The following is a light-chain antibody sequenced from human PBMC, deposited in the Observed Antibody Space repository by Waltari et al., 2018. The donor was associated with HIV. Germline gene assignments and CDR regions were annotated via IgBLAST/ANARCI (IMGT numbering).Light chain of an antibody. CDR2: GAS. Sequence: EIVMTQSPATLAVSPGEGVTLSCRASQRVDTNLAWYQQKPGQAPRLLIYGASTRAAGIPARFSGSGSWTEFTLTISSLQPEDFAVYYCHQYNNWLTFGGGSKVEIK. CDR1: QRVDTN. V-gene: IGKV3-15*01. J-gene: IGKJ4*01. CDR3: HQYNNWLT.